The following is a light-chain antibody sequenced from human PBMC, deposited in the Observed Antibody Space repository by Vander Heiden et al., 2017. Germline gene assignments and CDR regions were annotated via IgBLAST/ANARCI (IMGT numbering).Light chain of an antibody. CDR3: QVWDRSSDHYV. V-gene: IGLV3-21*02. Sequence: SYVLTQPPSVSVAPGQTATITCGGNNIRSKSVHWYQQKPGQAPVLVVYDDSDRPSGIPERFSGSNSGNTATLTISRVEAGDEADYYCQVWDRSSDHYVFGTGTRVTVL. J-gene: IGLJ1*01. CDR2: DDS. CDR1: NIRSKS.